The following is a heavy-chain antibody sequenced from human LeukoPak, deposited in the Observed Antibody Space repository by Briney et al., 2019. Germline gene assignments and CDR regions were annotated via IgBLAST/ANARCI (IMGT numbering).Heavy chain of an antibody. D-gene: IGHD6-13*01. Sequence: ASVTVSFKASGYIFTSYDINWVRQAAGQGLEWMGWMNPNGGNTGFAQRFQGRLTITRNTSIGTAYMELSSLRSEDAAVYFCARGSSNWYHFDYWGQGTLVTVSS. CDR1: GYIFTSYD. CDR2: MNPNGGNT. CDR3: ARGSSNWYHFDY. V-gene: IGHV1-8*03. J-gene: IGHJ4*02.